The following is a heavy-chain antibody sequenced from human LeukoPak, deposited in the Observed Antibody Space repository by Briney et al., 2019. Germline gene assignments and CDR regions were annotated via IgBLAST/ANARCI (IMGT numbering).Heavy chain of an antibody. V-gene: IGHV1-8*02. D-gene: IGHD3-3*01. J-gene: IGHJ6*03. CDR3: ATDPRTTVFGTFRYYYMDV. Sequence: ASVKVSCKASGYTFTSYGISWVRQAPGQGLEWMGWMNPNSGNTGYAQKFQGRVTMTRDTSINTAYMELSRLTSDDTAVYYCATDPRTTVFGTFRYYYMDVWGEGTTVAVSS. CDR2: MNPNSGNT. CDR1: GYTFTSYG.